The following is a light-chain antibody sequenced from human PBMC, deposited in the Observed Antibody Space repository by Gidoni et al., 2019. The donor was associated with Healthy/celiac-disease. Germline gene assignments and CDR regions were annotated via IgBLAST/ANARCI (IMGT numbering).Light chain of an antibody. CDR2: GAS. J-gene: IGKJ1*01. CDR1: QSVSSN. CDR3: QQYNNWPQWT. V-gene: IGKV3-15*01. Sequence: EIVMTHSPATLSVSPGERATLSCRASQSVSSNLAWYQQKPGQAPRLIIYGASTRATGIPARFSGSGSGTEFTLTSSSLQYEDFAVYYCQQYNNWPQWTFGQGTKVEIK.